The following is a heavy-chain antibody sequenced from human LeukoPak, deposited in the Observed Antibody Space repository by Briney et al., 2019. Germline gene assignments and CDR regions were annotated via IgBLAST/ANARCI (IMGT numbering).Heavy chain of an antibody. J-gene: IGHJ4*02. Sequence: SETLSLTCTVSGGSTSSGGYYWSWIRQHPGKGLEWIGYIYYSGSTYYNPSLKSRVSISVDTSKNQFSLKLSSVTAADTAVYYCARAPGGDSSGGPESFDYWGQGTLVTVSS. V-gene: IGHV4-31*03. CDR1: GGSTSSGGYY. D-gene: IGHD3-22*01. CDR3: ARAPGGDSSGGPESFDY. CDR2: IYYSGST.